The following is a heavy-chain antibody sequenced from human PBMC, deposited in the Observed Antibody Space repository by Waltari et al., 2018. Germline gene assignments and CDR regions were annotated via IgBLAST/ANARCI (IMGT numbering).Heavy chain of an antibody. CDR2: TDPCDSDT. D-gene: IGHD5-12*01. V-gene: IGHV5-51*01. J-gene: IGHJ4*02. CDR3: ARATPEKWLRLRDAGFDY. Sequence: EVQLVQSGAEVKKPGEFLKISCKGSGYSFTSHWIGWVRQMPGKGLEWGGITDPCDSDTSYRPAFPGKVTISADKSISTAYRQVSSLRSEDTAVYYCARATPEKWLRLRDAGFDYWGQGTLVTVSS. CDR1: GYSFTSHW.